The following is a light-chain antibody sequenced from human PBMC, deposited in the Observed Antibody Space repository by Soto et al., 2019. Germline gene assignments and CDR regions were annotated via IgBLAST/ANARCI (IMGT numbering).Light chain of an antibody. J-gene: IGKJ2*01. V-gene: IGKV3-20*01. Sequence: ENVLTQSPGTLSLSPGEGATLSCRASQSVSGRYLAWYQQKPGQAPRLLIHGASARATGIPDRFSGSGSGTDFPLTISGLEPEDFAVFYCQQYGSSPYTFGKGTKLEIK. CDR1: QSVSGRY. CDR2: GAS. CDR3: QQYGSSPYT.